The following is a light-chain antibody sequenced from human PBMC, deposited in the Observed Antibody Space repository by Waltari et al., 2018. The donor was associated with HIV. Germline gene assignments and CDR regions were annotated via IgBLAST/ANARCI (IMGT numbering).Light chain of an antibody. CDR3: AVWDDSLNGWV. J-gene: IGLJ3*02. V-gene: IGLV1-44*01. Sequence: QSVLTQPPSASGTPRQRVTISCSGRSSNTGSNTVNWYQQFPGTAPKLLIYSNNQRPSGVPVRFSGSKSGTSASLAISGLQSEDEADYYCAVWDDSLNGWVFGGGTKLTVL. CDR2: SNN. CDR1: SSNTGSNT.